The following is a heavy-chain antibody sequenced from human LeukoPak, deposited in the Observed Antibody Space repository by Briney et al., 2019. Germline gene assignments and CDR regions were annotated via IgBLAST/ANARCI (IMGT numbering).Heavy chain of an antibody. D-gene: IGHD3-22*01. J-gene: IGHJ4*02. CDR2: INHSGST. CDR3: ARDRDDYYDSSGYYALDY. Sequence: SETLSLTCAVYGGSFSGYYWSWIRQPPGKGLEWIGEINHSGSTNYNPSLKSRVTISVDTSKNQFSLKLSSVTAADTAVYYCARDRDDYYDSSGYYALDYWGQGTLVTVSS. V-gene: IGHV4-34*01. CDR1: GGSFSGYY.